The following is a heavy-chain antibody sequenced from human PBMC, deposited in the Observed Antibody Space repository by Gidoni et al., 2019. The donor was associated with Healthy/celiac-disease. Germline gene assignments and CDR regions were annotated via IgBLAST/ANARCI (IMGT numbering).Heavy chain of an antibody. Sequence: QVQLVQSGAEVKKPGSSVKVSCKASGGTFSSYAISWVRQAPGQGLEWMGGIIPIFDTANYESTSTAYMKLSSLRAEDTAVYYCAGSPLGYSGYDRLPYYYGMDVWGQGTTVTVSS. CDR2: IIPIFDTA. V-gene: IGHV1-69*01. CDR3: AGSPLGYSGYDRLPYYYGMDV. J-gene: IGHJ6*02. CDR1: GGTFSSYA. D-gene: IGHD5-12*01.